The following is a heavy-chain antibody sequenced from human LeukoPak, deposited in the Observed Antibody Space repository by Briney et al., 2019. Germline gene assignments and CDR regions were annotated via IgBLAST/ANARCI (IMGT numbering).Heavy chain of an antibody. CDR1: GFTFSNYW. D-gene: IGHD3-9*01. Sequence: GGSLKLSCAASGFTFSNYWMSWVRQAPGKGLEWVANIKHDGRDKHYVDSVKGRFTIARDSAKNSLNLQMNSLRAEDTAVYYCARGGNYDILTGYIFDCWGQGTLVTVSS. CDR2: IKHDGRDK. CDR3: ARGGNYDILTGYIFDC. V-gene: IGHV3-7*03. J-gene: IGHJ4*02.